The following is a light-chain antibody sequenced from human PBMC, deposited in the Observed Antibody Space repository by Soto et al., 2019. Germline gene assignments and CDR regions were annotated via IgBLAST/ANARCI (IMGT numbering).Light chain of an antibody. CDR1: QSISSW. CDR3: QQCNTFWT. Sequence: IQMTQSPSTLSASVGDRVTISCRTSQSISSWLAWYQQKPGKAPKLLIYKASSLESGVPSRFSGSGSGTEFTLTISSPQPDDSATYYCQQCNTFWTFGQGTKVDIK. V-gene: IGKV1-5*03. CDR2: KAS. J-gene: IGKJ1*01.